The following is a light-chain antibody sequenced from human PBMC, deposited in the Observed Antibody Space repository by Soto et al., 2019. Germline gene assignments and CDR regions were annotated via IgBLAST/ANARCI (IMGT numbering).Light chain of an antibody. CDR1: QSVSSY. Sequence: EILWTQSPGTLSLSPEERDTRACSASQSVSSYLAWYQQKPGQAPRLLIYDASNRATGIPARFSGSGSGTDFTLTISSLEPEDFAVYYCEQRSNWPSFGQGTRLEIK. J-gene: IGKJ5*01. CDR3: EQRSNWPS. CDR2: DAS. V-gene: IGKV3-11*01.